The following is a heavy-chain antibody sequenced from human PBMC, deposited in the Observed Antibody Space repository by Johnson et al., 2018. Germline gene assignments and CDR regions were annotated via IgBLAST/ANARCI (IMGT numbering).Heavy chain of an antibody. CDR2: ISASSNYI. CDR1: GFIFGDYS. CDR3: ARDLRQPGAEYFQH. J-gene: IGHJ1*01. Sequence: EVQLLESGGGLVKXGWSLKVXCVASGFIFGDYSMNWVRQAPGKGLELVSAISASSNYIYYTDSVKGRFPISRDNAKNPLYLQMSSPRAEDTAVYYCARDLRQPGAEYFQHWGRGTLVTVSA. V-gene: IGHV3-21*01. D-gene: IGHD3-10*01.